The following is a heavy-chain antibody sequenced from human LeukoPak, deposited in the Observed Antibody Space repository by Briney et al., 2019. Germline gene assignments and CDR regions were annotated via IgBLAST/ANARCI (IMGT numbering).Heavy chain of an antibody. CDR1: GGSISSYY. V-gene: IGHV4-59*01. Sequence: SETLSLTCTVSGGSISSYYWSWIRQPPGKGLEWIGYIYYSGSTNYNPSLKSRVTISVDTSKNQFSLKLSSVTAADTAVYYCAREGGVIALGLNWFDPWGQGTLVTVSS. D-gene: IGHD3-16*02. J-gene: IGHJ5*02. CDR3: AREGGVIALGLNWFDP. CDR2: IYYSGST.